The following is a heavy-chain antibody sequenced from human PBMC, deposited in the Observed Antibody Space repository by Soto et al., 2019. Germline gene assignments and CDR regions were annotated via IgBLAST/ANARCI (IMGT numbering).Heavy chain of an antibody. CDR1: GGSVSSGSYY. Sequence: SETLSLTCTVSGGSVSSGSYYWSWIRQPPGKGLEWIGYIYYSGSTDYNPSLKSRVTISVDTSKNQFSLKLSPVTAADTAVYYCARDRLWFGETYYYYGMDVWGQGTTVTVSS. J-gene: IGHJ6*02. V-gene: IGHV4-61*01. CDR2: IYYSGST. CDR3: ARDRLWFGETYYYYGMDV. D-gene: IGHD3-10*01.